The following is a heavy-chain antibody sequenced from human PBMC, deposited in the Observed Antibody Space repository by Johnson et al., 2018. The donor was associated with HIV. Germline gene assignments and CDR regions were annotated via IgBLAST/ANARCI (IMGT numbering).Heavy chain of an antibody. CDR1: GFTFSSYA. V-gene: IGHV3-30-3*01. CDR3: AKDPPSTGWYAFDI. D-gene: IGHD1-1*01. CDR2: ISYDGSNK. Sequence: QMQLVESGGGLVKPGGSLRLSCAASGFTFSSYAMHWVRQAPGKGLEWVAVISYDGSNKYYADSVKGRFTISRDNSKNTLYLQMNSLRAEDTAVYYCAKDPPSTGWYAFDIWGQGTMVTVSS. J-gene: IGHJ3*02.